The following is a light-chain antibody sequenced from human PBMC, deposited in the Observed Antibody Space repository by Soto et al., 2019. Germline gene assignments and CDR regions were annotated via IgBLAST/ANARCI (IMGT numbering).Light chain of an antibody. V-gene: IGKV3-11*01. CDR2: DAS. CDR3: QQRSNRPHT. J-gene: IGKJ4*01. CDR1: QSVDVF. Sequence: EIVLTQSPATLSLSPGERATLSCRASQSVDVFLAWYQQRPGQAPRLLIYDASKRATYVPSRFSGSGSGTDFPLTISRLEPEDFAVYYCQQRSNRPHTIGGGTRVDIK.